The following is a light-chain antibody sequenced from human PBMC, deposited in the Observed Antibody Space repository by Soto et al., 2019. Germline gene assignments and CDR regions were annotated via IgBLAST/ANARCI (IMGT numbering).Light chain of an antibody. J-gene: IGKJ1*01. CDR3: QQYNSYSRT. CDR1: QSITNY. V-gene: IGKV1-5*01. Sequence: DIQSAQSPSAMSASVCDRFTITCLASQSITNYLNWYQHKQGQAPNPLIYAASTLQAGVPSRFRGSGYGTEFNLTISSLQTDDFATYYCQQYNSYSRTFGQGTKVDIK. CDR2: AAS.